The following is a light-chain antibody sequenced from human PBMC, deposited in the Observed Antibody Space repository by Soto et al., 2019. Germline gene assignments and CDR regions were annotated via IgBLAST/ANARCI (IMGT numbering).Light chain of an antibody. Sequence: QSVLAQPPSASGAPGQRVTNPCFGNSSPNGSNTVNSYQQLPGTAPKLLIYSNNQRPSGVPDRFSGSKSGTSASLAISGLQSEDEADYYCAAWDDSLNGYVFGTGTKVTVL. CDR1: SSPNGSNT. CDR2: SNN. V-gene: IGLV1-44*01. J-gene: IGLJ1*01. CDR3: AAWDDSLNGYV.